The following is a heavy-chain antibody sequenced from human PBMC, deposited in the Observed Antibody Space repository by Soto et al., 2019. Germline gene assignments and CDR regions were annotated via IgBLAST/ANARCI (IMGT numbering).Heavy chain of an antibody. Sequence: PGWSLRLSCAASGFIFSTYAMHWVRQAPGKGLEWVAVISNDGGEKYFGDSVKGRFTISRDNSKNTVYLQMNSLRDEDTAVYYCARSIAVAGLDYWGQGXQVT. CDR1: GFIFSTYA. CDR3: ARSIAVAGLDY. D-gene: IGHD6-19*01. CDR2: ISNDGGEK. J-gene: IGHJ4*02. V-gene: IGHV3-30-3*01.